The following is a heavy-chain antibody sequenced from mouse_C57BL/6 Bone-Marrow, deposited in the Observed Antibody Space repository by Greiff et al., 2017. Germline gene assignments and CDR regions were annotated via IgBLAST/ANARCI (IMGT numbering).Heavy chain of an antibody. V-gene: IGHV1-64*01. Sequence: QVQLQQPGAELVKPGASVKLSCKASGYTFTSYWMHWVKQRPGQGLEWIGMIHPNSGSTNYNEKFKGKATLTVDTSSSTAYVQLSSLTSEDSAVYYCARPMAMDYWGQGTSVTVSS. CDR3: ARPMAMDY. D-gene: IGHD6-5*01. CDR1: GYTFTSYW. CDR2: IHPNSGST. J-gene: IGHJ4*01.